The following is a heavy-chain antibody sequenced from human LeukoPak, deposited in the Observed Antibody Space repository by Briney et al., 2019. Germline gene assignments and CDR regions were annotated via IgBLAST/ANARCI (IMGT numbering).Heavy chain of an antibody. CDR2: ISASGGST. CDR3: AKDPRGSLERRGHFDF. D-gene: IGHD1-1*01. V-gene: IGHV3-23*01. Sequence: RTGGSLRLSCAASGFAFDIYAMTWVRQAPGKGLEWVSGISASGGSTYYADSVKGRSTISRDNSKNTVYLQMNSLRGEDTAVYYCAKDPRGSLERRGHFDFWGQGTLVTVSS. CDR1: GFAFDIYA. J-gene: IGHJ4*02.